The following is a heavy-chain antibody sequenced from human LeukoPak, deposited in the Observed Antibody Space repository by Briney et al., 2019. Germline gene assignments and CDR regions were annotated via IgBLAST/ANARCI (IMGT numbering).Heavy chain of an antibody. J-gene: IGHJ4*02. CDR1: GYTFTTYT. CDR3: AREREYYYDSSGHVFDY. CDR2: INAGNGNT. Sequence: ASVKGSCKASGYTFTTYTMHWMRQAPGQRLEWMGWINAGNGNTKYSQKFQDRVTITRDTSASTVYMELSSLRSEDTAVYYCAREREYYYDSSGHVFDYWGQGTLVTVSS. D-gene: IGHD3-22*01. V-gene: IGHV1-3*01.